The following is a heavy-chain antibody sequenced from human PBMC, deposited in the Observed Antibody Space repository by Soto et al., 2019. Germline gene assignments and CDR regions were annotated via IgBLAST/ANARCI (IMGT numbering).Heavy chain of an antibody. CDR1: GGSISTYF. Sequence: PSEALSLTCTVSGGSISTYFWSWIRQPAGGGLEWIGRIYTTGSTNYNPSLKSRVTMSLDTSRNQFSLKLSSVTAADTAVYYCAREGGYFDSSGSGVYHYHGVDVWGEGTTVPVSS. D-gene: IGHD3-22*01. CDR3: AREGGYFDSSGSGVYHYHGVDV. J-gene: IGHJ6*04. CDR2: IYTTGST. V-gene: IGHV4-4*07.